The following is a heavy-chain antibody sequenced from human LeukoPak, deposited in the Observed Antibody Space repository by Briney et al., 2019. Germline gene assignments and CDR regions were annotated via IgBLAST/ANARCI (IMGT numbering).Heavy chain of an antibody. CDR1: GGSFSGYY. J-gene: IGHJ6*02. CDR2: INHSGST. D-gene: IGHD3-10*01. V-gene: IGHV4-34*01. Sequence: SETLSLTCAVYGGSFSGYYWSWIRQPPGKGLEWIGEINHSGSTNYNPSLQSRVTISVDTSKNQFSMKLSSVTAADTAVYYCARGRSITMVRYYYYYGMDVWGQGTTVTVSS. CDR3: ARGRSITMVRYYYYYGMDV.